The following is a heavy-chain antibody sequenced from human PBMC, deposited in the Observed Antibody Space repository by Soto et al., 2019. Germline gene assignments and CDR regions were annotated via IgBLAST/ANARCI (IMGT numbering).Heavy chain of an antibody. CDR3: AGDPQSWYVDY. CDR2: INSDGSST. J-gene: IGHJ4*02. CDR1: GFTFSSYW. V-gene: IGHV3-74*01. Sequence: GGSLRLSCAASGFTFSSYWMHWVRQAPGKGLVWVSRINSDGSSTNYADSVKGRFTISRDNAKNTLYLQMNSLRAEDTAVYYCAGDPQSWYVDYWGQGTLVTVSS. D-gene: IGHD6-13*01.